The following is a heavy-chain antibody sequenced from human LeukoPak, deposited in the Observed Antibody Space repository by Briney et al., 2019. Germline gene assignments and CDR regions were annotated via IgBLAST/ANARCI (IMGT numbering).Heavy chain of an antibody. Sequence: PSETLSLTCAVYGGSFSGYYWSLIRQPPGKGLEWIAEINHSGSTNYNPSLKSRVTISVDTSRNQFSLKLSSVTAADTAVYYCARGADIVVVVAAAFDYWGQGTLVTVSS. D-gene: IGHD2-15*01. CDR2: INHSGST. V-gene: IGHV4-34*01. J-gene: IGHJ4*02. CDR3: ARGADIVVVVAAAFDY. CDR1: GGSFSGYY.